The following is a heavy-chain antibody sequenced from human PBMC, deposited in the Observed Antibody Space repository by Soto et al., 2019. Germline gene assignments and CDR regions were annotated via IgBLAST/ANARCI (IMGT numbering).Heavy chain of an antibody. Sequence: QVHLVQSGAEVKKPGASVKVSCKASGYTFTSYGITWARQAPGQGLEWMGWISAHNGNTDYEQKLQGRVIVTRDTSTSTAYMELRSLISDDPAVYYCARGRYGDYWGQGALVTVSS. CDR2: ISAHNGNT. CDR1: GYTFTSYG. V-gene: IGHV1-18*01. J-gene: IGHJ4*02. D-gene: IGHD1-1*01. CDR3: ARGRYGDY.